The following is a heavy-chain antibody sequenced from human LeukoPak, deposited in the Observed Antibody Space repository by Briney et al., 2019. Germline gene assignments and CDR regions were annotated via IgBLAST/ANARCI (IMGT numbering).Heavy chain of an antibody. V-gene: IGHV3-48*03. CDR1: GFTFKSYE. Sequence: GGSLRLSCAVSGFTFKSYEMSWVRQAPGKGLEWVSYISDGGGTTHYADSVKGRFTISRDDAKNSLYLQMNNLRAEDTAIYYCARRLSVDYWGQGTLVTVSS. CDR2: ISDGGGTT. CDR3: ARRLSVDY. J-gene: IGHJ4*02.